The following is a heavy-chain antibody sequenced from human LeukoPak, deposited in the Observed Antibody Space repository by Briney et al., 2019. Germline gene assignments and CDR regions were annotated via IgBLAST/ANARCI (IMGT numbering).Heavy chain of an antibody. D-gene: IGHD3-16*02. V-gene: IGHV3-66*02. CDR3: AREIMITFGGVIPTPY. J-gene: IGHJ4*02. CDR1: GFTVSSNY. CDR2: IYSGGST. Sequence: GGSLRLSCAAPGFTVSSNYMSWVRQAPGKGLEWVSVIYSGGSTYYADSVKGRFTISRDNSKNTLYPQMNSLRAEDTAVYYCAREIMITFGGVIPTPYWGQGTLVTVSS.